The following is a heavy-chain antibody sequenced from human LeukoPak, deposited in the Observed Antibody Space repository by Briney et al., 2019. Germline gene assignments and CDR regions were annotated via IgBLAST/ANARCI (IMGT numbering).Heavy chain of an antibody. Sequence: GGSLRLSCAASGFTFSSSAMAWVRQAPGKGLEWVSYISSSGSTIYYADSVKGRFTIYRDNAQNSLYLQMNSLRAEDTAVYYCTRGSYGDYEYWGQGTLVTVSS. CDR2: ISSSGSTI. V-gene: IGHV3-48*03. J-gene: IGHJ4*02. CDR1: GFTFSSSA. D-gene: IGHD4-17*01. CDR3: TRGSYGDYEY.